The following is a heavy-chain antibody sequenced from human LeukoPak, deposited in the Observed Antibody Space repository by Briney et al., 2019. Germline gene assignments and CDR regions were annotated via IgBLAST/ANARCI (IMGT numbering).Heavy chain of an antibody. J-gene: IGHJ4*02. CDR1: GFTFSGSA. CDR2: IRSKANSYAT. V-gene: IGHV3-73*01. D-gene: IGHD6-13*01. Sequence: PGGSLRLSCAASGFTFSGSAMHWVRQASGKGLEWVGRIRSKANSYATAYAASVKGRFTISRDDSKNTAYLQMNSLKTEDTAVYYCTRPDSSSWRAFDYWGQGTLVTVSS. CDR3: TRPDSSSWRAFDY.